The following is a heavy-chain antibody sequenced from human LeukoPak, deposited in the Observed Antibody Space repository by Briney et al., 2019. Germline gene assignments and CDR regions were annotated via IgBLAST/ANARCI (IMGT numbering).Heavy chain of an antibody. J-gene: IGHJ4*02. V-gene: IGHV1-2*02. CDR1: GYTFTGYY. Sequence: ASVKVSCKASGYTFTGYYMHWARQAPGQGLEWMGWINPNSGGTNYAQKFQGRVTMTRDTSISTAYMELSRLRSDDTAVYYCARVGGEYQLLWGENYFDYWGQGTLVTVSS. CDR3: ARVGGEYQLLWGENYFDY. CDR2: INPNSGGT. D-gene: IGHD2-2*01.